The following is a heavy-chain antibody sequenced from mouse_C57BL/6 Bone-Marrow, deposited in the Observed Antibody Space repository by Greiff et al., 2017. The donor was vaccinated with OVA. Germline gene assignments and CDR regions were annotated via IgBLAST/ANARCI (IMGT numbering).Heavy chain of an antibody. CDR1: GYTFTSYW. V-gene: IGHV1-62-3*01. CDR2: IDPNSGGT. D-gene: IGHD1-1*01. CDR3: TRDYYGSSYVDY. J-gene: IGHJ2*01. Sequence: QVQLQQPGAELVKPGASVKLSCKASGYTFTSYWMHWVKQRPGRGLEWIGRIDPNSGGTKYNEKFKSKATLTADKSSSTAYMELRSLTSEDSAVYYCTRDYYGSSYVDYWGQGTTLTVSS.